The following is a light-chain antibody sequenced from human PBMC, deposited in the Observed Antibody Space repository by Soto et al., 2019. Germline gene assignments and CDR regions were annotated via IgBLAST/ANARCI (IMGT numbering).Light chain of an antibody. CDR2: KAS. CDR3: HPRA. V-gene: IGKV1-5*03. Sequence: DIQMTQSPATLSVSVGDRVTITCRASQTISSWLAWYQQKPGKAPKLLIYKASTLKSGVPSRFSGSGSGTEFTLTISSLQPDDFATYFCHPRAFGQGTRLEIK. CDR1: QTISSW. J-gene: IGKJ5*01.